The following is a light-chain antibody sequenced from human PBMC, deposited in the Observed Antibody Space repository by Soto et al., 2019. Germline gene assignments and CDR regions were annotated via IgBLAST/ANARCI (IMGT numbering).Light chain of an antibody. V-gene: IGKV3-11*01. CDR1: QSVSRN. J-gene: IGKJ4*01. Sequence: IVLIQSPATLSLSPGERATLSCRASQSVSRNLAWYQQNPGQAPRLLIFDASNRATGIPARFSGSGSGTDFTLTISSLETEDFAVYYCQQHSNWPLTFGGGTKVDIK. CDR2: DAS. CDR3: QQHSNWPLT.